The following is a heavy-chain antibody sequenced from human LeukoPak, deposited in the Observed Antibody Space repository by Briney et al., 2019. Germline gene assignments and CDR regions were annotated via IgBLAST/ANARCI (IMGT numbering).Heavy chain of an antibody. CDR3: ARRGTAAAGFDY. CDR1: GFTFSSFS. J-gene: IGHJ4*02. Sequence: GGSLRLSCAASGFTFSSFSMNWVRQAPGKGLEWVSSITSSSGYIYCADSVKGRFTISRDNAKNSLYLEMNSLRAEDAAVYYCARRGTAAAGFDYWGQGTLVTVSS. D-gene: IGHD6-13*01. CDR2: ITSSSGYI. V-gene: IGHV3-21*01.